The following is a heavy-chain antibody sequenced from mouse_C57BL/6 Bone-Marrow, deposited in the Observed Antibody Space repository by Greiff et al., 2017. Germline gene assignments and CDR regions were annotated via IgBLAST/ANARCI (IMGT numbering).Heavy chain of an antibody. CDR2: IDPSDSYT. CDR3: ARGYYYGSSSNWYFDV. Sequence: VQLQQPGAELVMPGASVKLSCKASGYTFTSSWMHWVKQRPGQGLEWIGEIDPSDSYTNYNQKFKGKSTLTVDKSSSTAYMQLSSLTSEDSAVXYCARGYYYGSSSNWYFDVWGTGTTVTVSS. J-gene: IGHJ1*03. CDR1: GYTFTSSW. V-gene: IGHV1-69*01. D-gene: IGHD1-1*01.